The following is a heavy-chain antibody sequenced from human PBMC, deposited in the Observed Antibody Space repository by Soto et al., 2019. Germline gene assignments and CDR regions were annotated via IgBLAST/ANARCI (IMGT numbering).Heavy chain of an antibody. CDR2: IYHSGST. J-gene: IGHJ2*01. Sequence: QLQLQESGSGLVKPSQTLSLTCAVSGGSISSGGYSWSWIRQPPGEGLEWIGYIYHSGSTYYNQSLKSRVTMSVDRSKDQFSLELSSVTAADTAVYYCARMGAAYGDWYFDFWGRGTLVTVSS. D-gene: IGHD4-17*01. CDR3: ARMGAAYGDWYFDF. CDR1: GGSISSGGYS. V-gene: IGHV4-30-2*01.